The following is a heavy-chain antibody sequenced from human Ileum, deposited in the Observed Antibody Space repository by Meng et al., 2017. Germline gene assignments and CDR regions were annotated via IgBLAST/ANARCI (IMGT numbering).Heavy chain of an antibody. CDR3: AHTLVSTWNYLSPFAS. D-gene: IGHD1-7*01. CDR1: GFSLSTSEVG. V-gene: IGHV2-5*02. CDR2: IYWDDDK. Sequence: SGPTLVKPTQTLTLTCTFSGFSLSTSEVGVGWIRQSPGKALEWLALIYWDDDKRYSPSLNSRLTITKDTSRNQVVLTMTNMDPVDTATYYCAHTLVSTWNYLSPFASWGQGILVTVSS. J-gene: IGHJ4*02.